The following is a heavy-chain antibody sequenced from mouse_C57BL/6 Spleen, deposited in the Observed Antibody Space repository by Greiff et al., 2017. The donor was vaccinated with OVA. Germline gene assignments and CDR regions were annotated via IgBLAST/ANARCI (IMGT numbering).Heavy chain of an antibody. V-gene: IGHV1-64*01. CDR2: IHPNSGST. Sequence: QVHVKQPGAELVKPGASVKLSCKASGYTFTSYWMHWVKQRPGQGLEWIGMIHPNSGSTNYNEKFKSKATLTVDKSSSTAYMQLSSLTSEDSAVYYCARSGDGYYWDYWGQGTTLTVSS. J-gene: IGHJ2*01. CDR3: ARSGDGYYWDY. D-gene: IGHD2-3*01. CDR1: GYTFTSYW.